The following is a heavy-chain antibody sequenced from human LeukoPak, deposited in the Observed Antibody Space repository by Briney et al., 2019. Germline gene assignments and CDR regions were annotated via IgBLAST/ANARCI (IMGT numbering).Heavy chain of an antibody. Sequence: GGSLRLSCAASGFTFSNAWMSWVRQAPGKGLEWVANTKQDGSEKYYVDSVKGRFTISRDNAKNSLYLQMNSLRAEDTAVYYCARGSAYDSSRIGWFDPWGQGTLVTVSS. CDR2: TKQDGSEK. D-gene: IGHD3-22*01. CDR1: GFTFSNAW. CDR3: ARGSAYDSSRIGWFDP. V-gene: IGHV3-7*01. J-gene: IGHJ5*02.